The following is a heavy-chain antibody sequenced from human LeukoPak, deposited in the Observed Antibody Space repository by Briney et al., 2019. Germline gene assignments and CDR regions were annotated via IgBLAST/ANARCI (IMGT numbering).Heavy chain of an antibody. Sequence: GESLKISCKISGYTLTNNWIGWVRQVPGKGLEWMGLIYPGYSDAKYSPSFQGQVTLSVDASISTAYLQLTGLRASDTAMYYCARRGYCSSTSCPLDYWGQGTLVTVSS. V-gene: IGHV5-51*01. CDR2: IYPGYSDA. J-gene: IGHJ4*02. CDR1: GYTLTNNW. CDR3: ARRGYCSSTSCPLDY. D-gene: IGHD2-2*01.